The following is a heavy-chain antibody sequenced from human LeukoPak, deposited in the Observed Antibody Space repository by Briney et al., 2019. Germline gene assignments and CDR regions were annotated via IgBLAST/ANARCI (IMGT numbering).Heavy chain of an antibody. CDR2: IKQDGSEK. CDR3: ARDLQNPVGATPGWFDP. D-gene: IGHD1-26*01. CDR1: GFTFSSYW. Sequence: GGSLRLSGAASGFTFSSYWMSWVRQAPGKGLEWVANIKQDGSEKYYVDSVKGGVTISRDNAKNSLYLQMNSLRAEDTAVYYCARDLQNPVGATPGWFDPWGQGTLVTVSS. V-gene: IGHV3-7*01. J-gene: IGHJ5*02.